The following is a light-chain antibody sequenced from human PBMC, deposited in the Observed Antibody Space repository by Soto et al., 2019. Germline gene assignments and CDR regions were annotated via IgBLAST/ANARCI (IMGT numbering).Light chain of an antibody. V-gene: IGLV2-23*01. CDR3: CSYAGSSTWV. CDR2: EGS. Sequence: QSVLTQPASVSGSPGQSITISCTGTSSDVGSSNLVSWYQQHPGKAPKLMIYEGSERPSGVSDRFSGSKTGNTASLTISGRQAEDEGDYYCCSYAGSSTWVFGGGTKVTVL. CDR1: SSDVGSSNL. J-gene: IGLJ3*02.